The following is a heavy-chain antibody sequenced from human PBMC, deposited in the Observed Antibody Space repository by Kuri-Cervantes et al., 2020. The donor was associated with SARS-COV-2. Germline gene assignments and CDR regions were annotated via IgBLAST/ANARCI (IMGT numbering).Heavy chain of an antibody. CDR1: GFTFSSYG. D-gene: IGHD1-26*01. J-gene: IGHJ4*02. CDR3: ARTNSGSFYFDY. V-gene: IGHV3-33*01. Sequence: GESLKISCAASGFTFSSYGMHWVRQAPGKGLEWVAVIWYDGSNKYYADSVKGRFTISRDNSKNTLYLQMNSLRAEDTAVYYRARTNSGSFYFDYWGQGTLVTVSS. CDR2: IWYDGSNK.